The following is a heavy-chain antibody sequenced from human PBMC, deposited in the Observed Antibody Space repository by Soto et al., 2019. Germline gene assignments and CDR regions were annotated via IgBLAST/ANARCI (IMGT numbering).Heavy chain of an antibody. V-gene: IGHV3-15*05. CDR1: GFIFRDAW. CDR3: VAGSPFEY. Sequence: GGSLRLSCAASGFIFRDAWISWVRQAPGKGLEWIGRVKSKSEGGTTDYAALVKGGFTVSRDDSINTVSLQMDSLKMEDTAVYFCVAGSPFEYWGQGTLVTVSS. CDR2: VKSKSEGGTT. D-gene: IGHD2-21*01. J-gene: IGHJ4*02.